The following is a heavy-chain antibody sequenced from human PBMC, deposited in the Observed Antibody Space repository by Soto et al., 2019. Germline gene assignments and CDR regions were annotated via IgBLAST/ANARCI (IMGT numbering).Heavy chain of an antibody. CDR3: ARDRYYGSGSYWFDP. V-gene: IGHV3-21*01. Sequence: EVQLVESGGGLVKPGGSLRLSCAASGFTFSSYSMNWVRQAPGKGLEWVSSISSSSSYKYYADSVKGRFTISRDNAKNSLYLQMNSLRAEDTAVYYCARDRYYGSGSYWFDPWGQGTLVTVSS. CDR2: ISSSSSYK. J-gene: IGHJ5*02. CDR1: GFTFSSYS. D-gene: IGHD3-10*01.